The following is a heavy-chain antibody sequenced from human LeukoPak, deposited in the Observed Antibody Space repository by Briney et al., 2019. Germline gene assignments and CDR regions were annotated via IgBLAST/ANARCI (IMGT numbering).Heavy chain of an antibody. J-gene: IGHJ4*02. CDR1: GFTFSIYA. CDR2: ISGTSGNT. V-gene: IGHV3-23*01. D-gene: IGHD6-6*01. Sequence: TGGSLRLSCAASGFTFSIYAMSWVRQAPGKGLEWVSSISGTSGNTYYADSVKGRFAISRDNSKNTLYLQMNSLRAEDTAVYYCAKDLSVYSSSSFDYWGQGTLVTVSS. CDR3: AKDLSVYSSSSFDY.